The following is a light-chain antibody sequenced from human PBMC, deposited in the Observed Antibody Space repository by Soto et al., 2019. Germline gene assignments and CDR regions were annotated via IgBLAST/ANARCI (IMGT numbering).Light chain of an antibody. V-gene: IGKV3-15*01. Sequence: EIVMTQSPATLSVSPGERATLSCRASQSVSSNLAWYQQKPGQAPRLLIYGASTRATGIPVRFSGSGSGTEFTLTISSLQSEDCAVYYCQQYNNWPQWTFGQGTKVAIK. CDR1: QSVSSN. CDR3: QQYNNWPQWT. J-gene: IGKJ1*01. CDR2: GAS.